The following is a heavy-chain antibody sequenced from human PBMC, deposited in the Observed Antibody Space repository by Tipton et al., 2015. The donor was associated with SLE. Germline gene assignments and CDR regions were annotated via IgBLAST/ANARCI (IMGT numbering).Heavy chain of an antibody. CDR2: IYYSGST. J-gene: IGHJ4*02. V-gene: IGHV4-59*01. Sequence: TLSLTCNVSGDSISSSYWTWIRQPPGKGLEWIGYIYYSGSTNYNPSLKSRVTISLEMSQNQFSPKLTSVTAADTAVYYCASSYSSYFFSYYFDYWGQGAQVTVSS. CDR3: ASSYSSYFFSYYFDY. CDR1: GDSISSSY. D-gene: IGHD6-6*01.